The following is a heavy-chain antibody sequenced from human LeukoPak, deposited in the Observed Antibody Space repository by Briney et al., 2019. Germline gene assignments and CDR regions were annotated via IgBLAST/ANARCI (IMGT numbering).Heavy chain of an antibody. J-gene: IGHJ1*01. CDR1: GFTFSSYT. V-gene: IGHV3-23*01. D-gene: IGHD6-19*01. CDR2: ISGSGGST. Sequence: GGSLRLSCAASGFTFSSYTMSWVRQAPGKGLEWVSAISGSGGSTYYADSVKGRFTISRDNSKNTLYLQMNSLRAEDTAVYYCAKDPGGSGWSAEYFQHWGQGTLVTVSS. CDR3: AKDPGGSGWSAEYFQH.